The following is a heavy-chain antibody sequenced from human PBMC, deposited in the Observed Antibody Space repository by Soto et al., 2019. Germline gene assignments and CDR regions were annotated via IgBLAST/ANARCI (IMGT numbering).Heavy chain of an antibody. CDR1: GGSFRGLY. CDR3: ARGRRGSYFDY. D-gene: IGHD1-26*01. Sequence: SETLSLTCAVYGGSFRGLYWSLLRQPPGKGLEWIGEINYSGSTNYNPSLKSRVTISVDTSKNQFSLKLSSVTAADTAVYYCARGRRGSYFDYWGQGTLVTVSS. J-gene: IGHJ4*02. V-gene: IGHV4-34*01. CDR2: INYSGST.